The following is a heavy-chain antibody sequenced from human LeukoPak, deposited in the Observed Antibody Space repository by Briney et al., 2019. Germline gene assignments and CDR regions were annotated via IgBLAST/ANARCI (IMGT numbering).Heavy chain of an antibody. CDR3: ARDSMDLGNSDAFDI. CDR1: GFTFSDYY. CDR2: ISSSGSTI. Sequence: GGSLRLSCAASGFTFSDYYMSWVRQAPGKGLEWVSYISSSGSTIYYADSVKGRFTISRDNAKNSLYLQMNSLRAEDAAVYYCARDSMDLGNSDAFDIWGQGTMVTVSS. D-gene: IGHD3-10*01. J-gene: IGHJ3*02. V-gene: IGHV3-11*04.